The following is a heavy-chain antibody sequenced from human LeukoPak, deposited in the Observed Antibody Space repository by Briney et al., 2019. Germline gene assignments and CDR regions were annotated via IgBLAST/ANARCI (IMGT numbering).Heavy chain of an antibody. V-gene: IGHV3-21*01. CDR3: ARDNNVVVPAAIDAFDI. CDR1: GFTFSNSW. D-gene: IGHD2-2*01. Sequence: GGSLRLSCAGSGFTFSNSWMGWVRQAPGKGLEWVSSISSSSSYIYYADSVKDRFTISRDNAKNSLYLQMNSLRAEDTAVYYCARDNNVVVPAAIDAFDIWGQGTMVTVSS. CDR2: ISSSSSYI. J-gene: IGHJ3*02.